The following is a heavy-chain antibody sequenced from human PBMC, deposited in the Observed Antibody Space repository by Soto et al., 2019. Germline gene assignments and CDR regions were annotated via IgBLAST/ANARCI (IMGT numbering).Heavy chain of an antibody. CDR2: LSRSGGNT. J-gene: IGHJ5*02. CDR1: GFSFRSYA. V-gene: IGHV3-23*01. D-gene: IGHD2-2*01. CDR3: ATITDQGIDL. Sequence: PGGSLRLSCAASGFSFRSYAMTWVRQAPGKGLEWVSELSRSGGNTFYGDSVKGRFIISRDSSKNMLYLQMNSLRAEDTALYYCATITDQGIDLWGRGTLVTVSS.